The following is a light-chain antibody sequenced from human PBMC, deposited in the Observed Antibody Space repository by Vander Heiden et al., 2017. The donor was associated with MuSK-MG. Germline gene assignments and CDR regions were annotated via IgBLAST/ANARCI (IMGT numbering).Light chain of an antibody. CDR3: AAWDDSLDGLI. CDR1: SSNIGSNF. Sequence: QSVLTQPPSASGTPGQRITISCSGGSSNIGSNFVFWYQQLPGTAPKLLIHSTTQRPSGVPDRFFGSRSGTSASLTISGLQSEDEGDDSCAAWDDSLDGLIFGGGTKLTVL. J-gene: IGLJ2*01. CDR2: STT. V-gene: IGLV1-47*02.